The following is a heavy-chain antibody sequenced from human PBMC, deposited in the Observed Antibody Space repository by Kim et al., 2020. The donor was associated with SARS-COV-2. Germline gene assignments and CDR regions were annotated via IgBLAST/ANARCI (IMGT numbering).Heavy chain of an antibody. J-gene: IGHJ6*02. D-gene: IGHD3-9*01. Sequence: SLKSRVTISVDTSKNQFSLKLSSVTAADTAVYYCARRAPDWLFPDYGMDVWGQGTTVTVSS. CDR3: ARRAPDWLFPDYGMDV. V-gene: IGHV4-31*02.